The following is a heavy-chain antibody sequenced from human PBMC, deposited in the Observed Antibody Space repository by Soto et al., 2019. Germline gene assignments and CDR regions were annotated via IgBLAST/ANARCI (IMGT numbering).Heavy chain of an antibody. CDR3: AKDRGYCSGGSCYGYYYYYYGMDV. D-gene: IGHD2-15*01. V-gene: IGHV3-30*18. J-gene: IGHJ6*02. Sequence: GGSLRLSCAASGFTFSSYGMHWVRQAPGKGLEWVAVISYDGSNKYYADSVKGRFTISRDNSKNTLYLQMNSLRAEDTAVYYCAKDRGYCSGGSCYGYYYYYYGMDVWGQGTTVTVSS. CDR2: ISYDGSNK. CDR1: GFTFSSYG.